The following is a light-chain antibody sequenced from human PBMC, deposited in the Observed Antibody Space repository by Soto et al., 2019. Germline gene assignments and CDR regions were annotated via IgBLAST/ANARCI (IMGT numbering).Light chain of an antibody. Sequence: DIQMTQSPSSLSASVGDRVTITCRSSQSISSHLNWYQQKPGKAPKLLIYAASSLQSGVPSRFSGSGSGTDFTLTISSLQPEDFATYYCQQSYTIPTFGQGTKLEIK. CDR1: QSISSH. J-gene: IGKJ2*01. CDR3: QQSYTIPT. CDR2: AAS. V-gene: IGKV1-39*01.